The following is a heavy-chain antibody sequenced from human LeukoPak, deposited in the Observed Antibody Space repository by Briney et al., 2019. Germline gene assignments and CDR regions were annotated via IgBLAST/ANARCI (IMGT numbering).Heavy chain of an antibody. CDR3: TTGVDTAMVTGIAAAGTYFDY. CDR1: GFSFSGSG. CDR2: IRSKANSYAT. J-gene: IGHJ4*02. V-gene: IGHV3-73*01. D-gene: IGHD6-13*01. Sequence: GGSLRLSCAASGFSFSGSGIHWVRQASGKGLEWVGRIRSKANSYATAYAASVKGRVTISRDDSKNTLYLQMNSLKTEDTAVYYCTTGVDTAMVTGIAAAGTYFDYWGQGTLVTVSS.